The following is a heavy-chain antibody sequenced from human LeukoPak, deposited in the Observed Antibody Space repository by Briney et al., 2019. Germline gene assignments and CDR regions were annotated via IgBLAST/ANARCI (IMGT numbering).Heavy chain of an antibody. V-gene: IGHV3-15*01. D-gene: IGHD4-17*01. CDR1: GFTFSKAR. CDR3: TTEDYGDYVPDY. Sequence: GGSLRLSCAASGFTFSKARMSWLRQAPGKGREWVGQIKSKTDGGTTDYAAPVKGRFTISRDDSKNSLYLLMNSLKTEDTAVYYCTTEDYGDYVPDYWGQGTLVTVSS. J-gene: IGHJ4*02. CDR2: IKSKTDGGTT.